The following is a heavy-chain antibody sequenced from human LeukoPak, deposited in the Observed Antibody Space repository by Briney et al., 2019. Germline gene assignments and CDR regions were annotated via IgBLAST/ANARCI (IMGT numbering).Heavy chain of an antibody. J-gene: IGHJ4*02. CDR1: GDSVASYY. V-gene: IGHV4-59*02. CDR2: IFYGGDI. D-gene: IGHD3-16*01. CDR3: ARDEVGGVKY. Sequence: PSETLPLTCTVSGDSVASYYWSWIRQPPGKSLEWIGYIFYGGDINYNSSLKSRVTMSVDTSKNQFSLKLSSVTAADTAVYYCARDEVGGVKYWGQGTLVTVSS.